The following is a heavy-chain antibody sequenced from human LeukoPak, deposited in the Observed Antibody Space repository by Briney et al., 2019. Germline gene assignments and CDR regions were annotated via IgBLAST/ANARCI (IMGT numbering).Heavy chain of an antibody. D-gene: IGHD1-1*01. CDR3: ARVTTNGYFEY. Sequence: GGSLRLSCAASGFTFSSFWMGWVRQAPGKGLEWVASIKYDESEKHHVDYVKGRFTISRDNAKNSLNLQMNSLRAENTAVYFCARVTTNGYFEYWGQGTLVTVSS. J-gene: IGHJ4*02. V-gene: IGHV3-7*04. CDR1: GFTFSSFW. CDR2: IKYDESEK.